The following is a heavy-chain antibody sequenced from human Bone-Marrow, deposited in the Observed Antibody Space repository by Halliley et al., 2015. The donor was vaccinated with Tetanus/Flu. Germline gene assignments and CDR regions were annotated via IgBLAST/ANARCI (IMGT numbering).Heavy chain of an antibody. CDR2: IYFSGNT. Sequence: TLSLTCSVSGDSLNNGAYYWGWIRQHPGKGLEWIGYIYFSGNTYYNPSLKSLVTISLDTSKNQFSLKFNSVTAADTAMYYCARGEPFGYAFDIWGQGTMVTVSS. V-gene: IGHV4-31*01. D-gene: IGHD3-16*01. CDR3: ARGEPFGYAFDI. CDR1: GDSLNNGAYY. J-gene: IGHJ3*02.